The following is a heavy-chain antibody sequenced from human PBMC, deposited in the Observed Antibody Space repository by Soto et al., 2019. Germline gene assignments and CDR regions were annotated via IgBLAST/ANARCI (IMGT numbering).Heavy chain of an antibody. CDR1: GGSFSGYY. Sequence: TSETLSLTCAVYGGSFSGYYWSWIRQPPGKGLEWIGEINHSGSTNYNPSLKSRVTISVDTSKNQFSLKLSSVTAADTAVYYCARGPRITMVRGVIRGSRPFDYWGQGTLVTVSS. J-gene: IGHJ4*02. CDR2: INHSGST. D-gene: IGHD3-10*01. V-gene: IGHV4-34*01. CDR3: ARGPRITMVRGVIRGSRPFDY.